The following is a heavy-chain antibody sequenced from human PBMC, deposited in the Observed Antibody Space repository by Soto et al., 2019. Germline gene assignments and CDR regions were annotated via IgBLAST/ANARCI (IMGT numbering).Heavy chain of an antibody. CDR1: GYTFTHYY. J-gene: IGHJ4*02. D-gene: IGHD5-18*01. CDR3: ATSVNSAMAFDY. V-gene: IGHV1-46*01. CDR2: INPNGGST. Sequence: QVQLVQSGAEVKKPGASVKVSRKASGYTFTHYYIHWVRQAPGQGLEWMGIINPNGGSTTYAQKFRAGFTMTRDTSTSTVYMELSSLRSEDSAVYYCATSVNSAMAFDYWGQGTLVTVSS.